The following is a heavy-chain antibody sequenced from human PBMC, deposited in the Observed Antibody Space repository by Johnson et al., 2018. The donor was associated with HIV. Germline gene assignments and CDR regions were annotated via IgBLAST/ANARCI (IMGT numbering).Heavy chain of an antibody. V-gene: IGHV3-48*03. CDR3: AKDLSSSPNDAFDI. CDR1: GFTFSVYE. Sequence: VQLMESGGGLVQPGGSLRLSCAASGFTFSVYEMNWVRQAPGKGLEWVSYISSSGGSTYYADSVKGRFTISRDNSKNTLYLQMNSLRAEDTAVYFCAKDLSSSPNDAFDIWGQGTMVTVSS. D-gene: IGHD6-6*01. CDR2: ISSSGGST. J-gene: IGHJ3*02.